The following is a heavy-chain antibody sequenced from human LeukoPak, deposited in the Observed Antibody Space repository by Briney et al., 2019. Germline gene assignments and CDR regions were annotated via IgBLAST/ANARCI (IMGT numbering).Heavy chain of an antibody. Sequence: GGSLRLSCAASGFTFSSYAMSWVRQAPGKGLEWVSAISGSGGSTNYADSVKGRFTISRDNSKNTLYLQMNSLRAEDTAVYYCAKAVVVAATPKFDWFDPWGQGTLVTVSS. V-gene: IGHV3-23*01. CDR1: GFTFSSYA. J-gene: IGHJ5*02. D-gene: IGHD2-15*01. CDR3: AKAVVVAATPKFDWFDP. CDR2: ISGSGGST.